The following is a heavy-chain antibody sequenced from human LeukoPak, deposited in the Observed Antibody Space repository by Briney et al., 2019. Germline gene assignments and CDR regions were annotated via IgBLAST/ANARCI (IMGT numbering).Heavy chain of an antibody. CDR3: AKEQQLAVYYFDY. Sequence: GGSLRLSCVASGFTFSSYGMHWVRQAPGKGLEWVAVISYDGSFKYHVDSVKGRFTISRDNSKNTVYLQMNGLRAEDSAVYYCAKEQQLAVYYFDYWGQGTLVTVSS. CDR1: GFTFSSYG. D-gene: IGHD6-13*01. CDR2: ISYDGSFK. J-gene: IGHJ4*02. V-gene: IGHV3-30*18.